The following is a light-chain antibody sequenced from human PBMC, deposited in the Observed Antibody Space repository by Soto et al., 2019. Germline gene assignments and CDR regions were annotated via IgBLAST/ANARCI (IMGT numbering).Light chain of an antibody. J-gene: IGKJ5*01. V-gene: IGKV1-33*01. CDR1: QDISNY. CDR2: DAS. Sequence: DIQMTQSPSSLSASVGDRVTITCQASQDISNYLNWYQQKPGKAPKLLIYDASNLETGVPSRFSGSGSGTDFTFNISSLQTEDIATYYCQQYDNLPITFGQGPRLEIK. CDR3: QQYDNLPIT.